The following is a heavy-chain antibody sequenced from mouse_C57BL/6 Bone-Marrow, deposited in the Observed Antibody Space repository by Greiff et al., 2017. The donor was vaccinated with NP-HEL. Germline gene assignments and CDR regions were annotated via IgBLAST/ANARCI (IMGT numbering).Heavy chain of an antibody. Sequence: VMLVESGAELARPGASVKLSCKASGYTFTSYGISWVKQRTGQGLEWIGEIYPRSGNTYYNEKFKGKATLTADKSSSTAYMELRSLTSEDSAVYFCARLGIYYGYDGGAWFAYWGQGTLVTVSA. V-gene: IGHV1-81*01. D-gene: IGHD2-2*01. CDR3: ARLGIYYGYDGGAWFAY. CDR1: GYTFTSYG. J-gene: IGHJ3*01. CDR2: IYPRSGNT.